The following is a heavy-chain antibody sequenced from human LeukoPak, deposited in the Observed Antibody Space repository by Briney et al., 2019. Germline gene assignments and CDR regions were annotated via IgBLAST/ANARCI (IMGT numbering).Heavy chain of an antibody. D-gene: IGHD3-10*01. Sequence: SETLSLTCTVSGGSISSGDYYWSWIRQPPGKGLEWIGYIYHSGSTYYNPSLKSRVTISVDRSKNQFSLKLSSVTAADTAVYYCAAYGELMGDWFDPWGQGTLVTVSS. CDR2: IYHSGST. V-gene: IGHV4-30-2*02. CDR1: GGSISSGDYY. J-gene: IGHJ5*02. CDR3: AAYGELMGDWFDP.